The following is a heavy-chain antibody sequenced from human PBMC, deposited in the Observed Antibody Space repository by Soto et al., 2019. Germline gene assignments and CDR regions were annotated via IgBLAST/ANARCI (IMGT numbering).Heavy chain of an antibody. CDR1: GFTFSGSA. D-gene: IGHD3-10*02. CDR3: TLFGEFSYYFDY. V-gene: IGHV3-73*01. J-gene: IGHJ4*02. Sequence: GGSLRLSCAASGFTFSGSAMHWVRQASGKGLEWVGRIRSKANSYATAYAASVKGRFTISRDDSKNTAYLQMNSLKTEDTAVYYCTLFGEFSYYFDYWGQGTLVTASS. CDR2: IRSKANSYAT.